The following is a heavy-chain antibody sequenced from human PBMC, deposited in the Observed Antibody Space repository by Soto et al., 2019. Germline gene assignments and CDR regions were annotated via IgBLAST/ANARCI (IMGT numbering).Heavy chain of an antibody. V-gene: IGHV1-2*02. CDR2: INPNSGGT. J-gene: IGHJ6*02. D-gene: IGHD3-3*01. CDR1: GYTFTGYY. CDR3: ARDGIWSGYRACGMDF. Sequence: GASVKVSCKASGYTFTGYYMHWVRQAPGQGLEWMGWINPNSGGTNYAQKFQGRVTMTRDTSISTAYMELSRLRSDDTAVYYCARDGIWSGYRACGMDFWGQGTTVTVSS.